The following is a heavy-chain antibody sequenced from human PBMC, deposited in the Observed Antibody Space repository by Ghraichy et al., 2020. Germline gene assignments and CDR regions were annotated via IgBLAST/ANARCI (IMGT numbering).Heavy chain of an antibody. D-gene: IGHD2-2*01. CDR2: ISYDGSNK. Sequence: GESLNISCAASGFTFSSYGMHWVRQAPGKGLEWVAVISYDGSNKYCADSVKGRFTISRDNSKNTLYLQMNSLRAEDTAVYYCARGIVVVPAAMLQDYYGMDVWGQGTTVTVSS. CDR3: ARGIVVVPAAMLQDYYGMDV. V-gene: IGHV3-30*03. CDR1: GFTFSSYG. J-gene: IGHJ6*02.